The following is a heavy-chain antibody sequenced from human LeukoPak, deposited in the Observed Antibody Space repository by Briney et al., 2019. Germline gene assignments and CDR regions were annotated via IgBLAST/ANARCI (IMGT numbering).Heavy chain of an antibody. CDR2: INHSGST. V-gene: IGHV4-31*03. CDR1: GGSISSGGYY. Sequence: PSQTLSLTCTVSGGSISSGGYYWSWIRQHPGKGLEWIGEINHSGSTNYNPSLKSRVTISVDTSKNQFSLKLSSVTAADTAVYYCARHRPGYCSSTSCSRGQYFQHWGQGTLVTVSS. D-gene: IGHD2-2*01. CDR3: ARHRPGYCSSTSCSRGQYFQH. J-gene: IGHJ1*01.